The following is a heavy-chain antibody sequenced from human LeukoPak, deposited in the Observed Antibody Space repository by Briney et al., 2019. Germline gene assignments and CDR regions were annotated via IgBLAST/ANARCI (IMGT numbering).Heavy chain of an antibody. CDR1: GYTFTGNY. V-gene: IGHV1-2*02. CDR2: TNPNSGDT. CDR3: ARGKSGEKNPWLDP. D-gene: IGHD3-10*01. J-gene: IGHJ5*02. Sequence: ASVKVSCKASGYTFTGNYMHWLRQAPGQGLEWLGWTNPNSGDTNYAQKFQGRVTMTRDTSISTAYMELSRLRSDDTAVYYCARGKSGEKNPWLDPWGQGTLVTVSS.